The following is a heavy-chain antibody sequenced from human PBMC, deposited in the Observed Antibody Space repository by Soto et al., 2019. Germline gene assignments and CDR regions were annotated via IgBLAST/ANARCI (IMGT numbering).Heavy chain of an antibody. CDR3: ARLGRGYSYGLIDY. Sequence: ASVKVSCKASGGTFSSYAISWVRQAPGQGLEWMGGIIPIFGTANYAQKFQGRVTITADESTSTAYMELSSLRSEDTFVYYCARLGRGYSYGLIDYWGQGTLVTVSS. CDR1: GGTFSSYA. J-gene: IGHJ4*02. D-gene: IGHD5-18*01. CDR2: IIPIFGTA. V-gene: IGHV1-69*13.